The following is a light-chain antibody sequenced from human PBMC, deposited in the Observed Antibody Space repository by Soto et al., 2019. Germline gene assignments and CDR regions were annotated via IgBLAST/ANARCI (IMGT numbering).Light chain of an antibody. CDR1: QSVSSN. CDR3: QQYNNWPPRNT. Sequence: EIVMTQSPATLSVSPGERATLSCRASQSVSSNLAWYQQKPGQAPRLLIYGASTRATGLPARFSGSGSGTEFTLTISSLQSEDFAVYYCQQYNNWPPRNTFGQGTKLEIK. J-gene: IGKJ2*01. V-gene: IGKV3-15*01. CDR2: GAS.